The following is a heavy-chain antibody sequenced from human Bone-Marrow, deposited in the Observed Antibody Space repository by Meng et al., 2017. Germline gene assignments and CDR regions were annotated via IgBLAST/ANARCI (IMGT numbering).Heavy chain of an antibody. Sequence: QGQCVQSGAEVRKPGSSLRVSCKSSGGSFSSSGVNWVRQAPGQRPEWMGQIIPMFGLSNYAQIFQGRVTITTDESTSTAYMELSSLRSEDTAVYYCARVYEYSSSWYQRWFDPWGQGTLVTVSS. J-gene: IGHJ5*02. D-gene: IGHD6-13*01. CDR2: IIPMFGLS. CDR1: GGSFSSSG. V-gene: IGHV1-69*01. CDR3: ARVYEYSSSWYQRWFDP.